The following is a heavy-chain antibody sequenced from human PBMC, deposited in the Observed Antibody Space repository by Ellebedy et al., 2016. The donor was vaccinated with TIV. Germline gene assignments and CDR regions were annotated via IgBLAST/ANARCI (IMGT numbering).Heavy chain of an antibody. CDR3: AGHRIRVTDAFDI. CDR2: MNPNSGNT. CDR1: GYTFTDYH. Sequence: AASVKVSCKTSGYTFTDYHIHWMRQAPGQGLEWMGWMNPNSGNTGYAQKFQGRVTMTRNTSISTAYMELSSLRSEDTAVYYCAGHRIRVTDAFDIWGQGTMVTVSS. V-gene: IGHV1-8*02. J-gene: IGHJ3*02.